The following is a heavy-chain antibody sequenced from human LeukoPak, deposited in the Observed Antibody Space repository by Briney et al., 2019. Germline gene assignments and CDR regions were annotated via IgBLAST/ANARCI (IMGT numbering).Heavy chain of an antibody. Sequence: GESLQISCQGSGSSFTSYWIGWVRQLPGKGLEWMGIIYPGDSDTRYSPSFQGQVTFSADKSISTAYLQWSSLKASDTAMYYCASPPYYYDSSGYISWGQGTLVTVSS. J-gene: IGHJ5*02. CDR3: ASPPYYYDSSGYIS. D-gene: IGHD3-22*01. CDR2: IYPGDSDT. V-gene: IGHV5-51*01. CDR1: GSSFTSYW.